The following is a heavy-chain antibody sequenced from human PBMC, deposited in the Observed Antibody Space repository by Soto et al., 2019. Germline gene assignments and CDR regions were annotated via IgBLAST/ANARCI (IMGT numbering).Heavy chain of an antibody. CDR3: ARGNYGSGSNQYWYFDL. CDR1: GFTFNTYN. J-gene: IGHJ2*01. D-gene: IGHD3-10*01. Sequence: EVQLVESGGGLVKPGGSLRLSCAASGFTFNTYNMNWVRQAPWKGLEWVSSISTSGTYVHYGDSVKGRFTISRDNAKNSLYLQMNSLRAEDTAVYYCARGNYGSGSNQYWYFDLWGRGTLVSVSS. CDR2: ISTSGTYV. V-gene: IGHV3-21*01.